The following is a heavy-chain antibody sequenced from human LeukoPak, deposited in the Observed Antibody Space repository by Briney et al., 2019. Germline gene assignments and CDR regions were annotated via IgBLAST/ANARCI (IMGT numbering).Heavy chain of an antibody. J-gene: IGHJ5*02. D-gene: IGHD2-15*01. Sequence: SETLSLTCTVSGGSISSSSYYWGWIRQPPGKGLEWIGSIYYSGSTYYNPSLKSRVTISVDKSKNQFSLKLSSVTAADTAVYYCARERIGGNNWFDPWGQGTLVTVSS. CDR3: ARERIGGNNWFDP. CDR1: GGSISSSSYY. V-gene: IGHV4-39*07. CDR2: IYYSGST.